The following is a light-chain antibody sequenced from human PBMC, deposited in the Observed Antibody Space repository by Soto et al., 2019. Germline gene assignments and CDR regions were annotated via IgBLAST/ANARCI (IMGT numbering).Light chain of an antibody. Sequence: IQMTQSPSSVSASVGDTVTITCRASQGIGSWLAWYHQIPGKAPKLLIYSASSLQSGTPSRFTGRGSGAAFTLTITNLQPEDVGVYHCQQASSFQLTFGGGPRWIS. V-gene: IGKV1-12*01. CDR3: QQASSFQLT. J-gene: IGKJ4*01. CDR1: QGIGSW. CDR2: SAS.